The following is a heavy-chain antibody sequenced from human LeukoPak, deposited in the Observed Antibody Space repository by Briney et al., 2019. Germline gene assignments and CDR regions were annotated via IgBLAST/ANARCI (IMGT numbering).Heavy chain of an antibody. D-gene: IGHD6-19*01. V-gene: IGHV4-39*01. J-gene: IGHJ4*02. Sequence: PSETLSLTCAVSGGSISSNSYYWGWIRQPPGKGLEWIGNIYYTGSTYYNASLQSRVTISIDMSKNQFSLRLSSVTAADTAMYYCVKSGGYGLIDYWGQGTLVTVSS. CDR1: GGSISSNSYY. CDR2: IYYTGST. CDR3: VKSGGYGLIDY.